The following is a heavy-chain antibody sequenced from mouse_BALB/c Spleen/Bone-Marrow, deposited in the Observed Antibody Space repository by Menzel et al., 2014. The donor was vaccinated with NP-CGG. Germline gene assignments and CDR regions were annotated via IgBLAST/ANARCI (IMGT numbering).Heavy chain of an antibody. V-gene: IGHV1S81*02. CDR1: GYTFTSYW. D-gene: IGHD2-14*01. J-gene: IGHJ2*01. CDR2: INPSNGRT. Sequence: QVQLKHSGAELVKPGASVKLSCKASGYTFTSYWMHWVKQRPGQGLEWIGEINPSNGRTNYNEKFKSKATLTVDKSSSTAYMQLSSLTSEDSAVYYCARHYRYDGPFDYWGQGTTLTVSS. CDR3: ARHYRYDGPFDY.